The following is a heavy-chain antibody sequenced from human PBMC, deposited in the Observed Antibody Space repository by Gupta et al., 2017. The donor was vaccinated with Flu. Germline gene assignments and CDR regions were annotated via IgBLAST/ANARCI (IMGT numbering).Heavy chain of an antibody. J-gene: IGHJ4*02. Sequence: EVQLVESGGGLVKPGGSLRLSCAASGFTFSNAWVSWVRQAPGKGLGWVGRNKSKPDGGTTDYAAPVEGRFTISRDDSENTLYLQMNSRKTEDTAVYYCTTEGTHPPLEHTSGVYDYFDDWGQGTLVTVSS. V-gene: IGHV3-15*01. CDR2: NKSKPDGGTT. CDR3: TTEGTHPPLEHTSGVYDYFDD. CDR1: GFTFSNAW. D-gene: IGHD6-19*01.